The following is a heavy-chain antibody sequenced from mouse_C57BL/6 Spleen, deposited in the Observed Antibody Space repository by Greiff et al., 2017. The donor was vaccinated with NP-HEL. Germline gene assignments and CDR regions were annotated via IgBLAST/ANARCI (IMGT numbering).Heavy chain of an antibody. Sequence: EVQLQQSGPELVKPGASVKMSCKASGYTFTDYNMHWVKQSHGKSLEWIGYINPNNGGTSYNQKFKGKATLTVNKSSSTAYMGLRSLASEDSAVYYCARDYGRWFAYWGQGTLVTVSA. V-gene: IGHV1-22*01. CDR3: ARDYGRWFAY. J-gene: IGHJ3*01. CDR2: INPNNGGT. D-gene: IGHD1-1*01. CDR1: GYTFTDYN.